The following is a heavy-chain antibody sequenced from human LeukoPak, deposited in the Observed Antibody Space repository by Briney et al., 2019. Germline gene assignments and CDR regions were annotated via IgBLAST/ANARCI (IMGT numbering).Heavy chain of an antibody. CDR1: GGSISSCSYY. V-gene: IGHV4-39*01. Sequence: SETLSLTCSVSGGSISSCSYYWGWIRQPPGKGLEWIGIIYYSTSTYYNPSLKSRVTISVDTSKNQFSLKLSSVTAADTAVYYCARLGLSYSQYNWFDPWGQGTLVSVSS. J-gene: IGHJ5*02. CDR3: ARLGLSYSQYNWFDP. CDR2: IYYSTST. D-gene: IGHD2-15*01.